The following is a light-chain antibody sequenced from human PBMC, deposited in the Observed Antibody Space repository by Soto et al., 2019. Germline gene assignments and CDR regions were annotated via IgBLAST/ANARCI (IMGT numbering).Light chain of an antibody. CDR1: SSDVGGYNY. Sequence: QSALTQPPSASESPGQSVTISCTGTSSDVGGYNYVSWYQQHPGKAPKLMIYEVSKRPSGVPDRFSGSKSGNTASLTVSGLQAEDEADYYCSSYAGSNTPYVFGTGTKLTVL. V-gene: IGLV2-8*01. J-gene: IGLJ1*01. CDR3: SSYAGSNTPYV. CDR2: EVS.